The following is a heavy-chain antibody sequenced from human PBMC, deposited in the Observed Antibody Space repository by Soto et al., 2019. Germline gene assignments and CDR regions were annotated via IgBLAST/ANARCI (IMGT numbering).Heavy chain of an antibody. Sequence: QVQLQESGPGLVKPSETLSLTCTVSGDSVSSGNYYWTWIRQPPGKGLEWIGHIYYSGSTNYNSSLNSRLTISIDTSKNQFSLKVRSVTAADTAVDYCARAGSTADCWGQGTLVTVSS. V-gene: IGHV4-61*01. CDR1: GDSVSSGNYY. CDR2: IYYSGST. CDR3: ARAGSTADC. D-gene: IGHD3-10*01. J-gene: IGHJ4*02.